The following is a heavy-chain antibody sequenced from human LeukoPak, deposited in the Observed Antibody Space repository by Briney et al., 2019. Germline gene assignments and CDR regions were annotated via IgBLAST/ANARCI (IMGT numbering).Heavy chain of an antibody. Sequence: GGSLRLSCAASGFTFSNYWMHCVRQAPGEGLVWVSRIQSDGRSTSYADSVKGRFTISRDNAKNTLYLQLNSLRAEDTAVYYCARANSGIYWGYFEYWGQGALVTASS. D-gene: IGHD1-26*01. CDR3: ARANSGIYWGYFEY. CDR1: GFTFSNYW. V-gene: IGHV3-74*01. J-gene: IGHJ4*02. CDR2: IQSDGRST.